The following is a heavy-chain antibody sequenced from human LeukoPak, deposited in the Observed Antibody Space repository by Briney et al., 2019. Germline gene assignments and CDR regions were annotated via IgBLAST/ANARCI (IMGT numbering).Heavy chain of an antibody. J-gene: IGHJ6*04. CDR3: ERHPDYGDYGMDV. D-gene: IGHD4-17*01. CDR1: GCRFTSYW. Sequence: GEALETSLKGSGCRFTSYWIGWGRPRPGKGVGRMGSIYPGDSDTKYSPSFQGQVTISADKSISTAYLQWSSLKASDPAMYSCERHPDYGDYGMDVWGKGTPVTVSS. CDR2: IYPGDSDT. V-gene: IGHV5-51*01.